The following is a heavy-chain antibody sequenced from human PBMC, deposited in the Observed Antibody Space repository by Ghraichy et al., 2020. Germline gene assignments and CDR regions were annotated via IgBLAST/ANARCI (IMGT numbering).Heavy chain of an antibody. D-gene: IGHD3-10*01. CDR1: GGSISSGDYY. Sequence: SETLSLTCTVSGGSISSGDYYWSWIRQPPGKGLEWIGYIYYSGSTYYNPSLKSRVTISVDTSKNQFSLKLSSVTAADTAVYYCAREGASGSLSGYNWFDPWGQGTLVTVSS. CDR2: IYYSGST. V-gene: IGHV4-30-4*01. CDR3: AREGASGSLSGYNWFDP. J-gene: IGHJ5*02.